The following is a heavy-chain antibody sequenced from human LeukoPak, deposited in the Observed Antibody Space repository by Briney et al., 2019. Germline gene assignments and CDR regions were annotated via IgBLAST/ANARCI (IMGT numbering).Heavy chain of an antibody. CDR3: AKDRSKKVVVAATSLDY. Sequence: GGSLRLSCXASGFTFXXXXXXXVRQAPGKXXXXXXXXXXXGGSTYYADXVKGRXXISRANLENTLYLQMNSLXAXDTAVYYCAKDRSKKVVVAATSLDYWGQGILVTVSS. CDR2: XXXXGGST. J-gene: IGHJ4*02. D-gene: IGHD2-15*01. CDR1: GFTFXXXX. V-gene: IGHV3-23*01.